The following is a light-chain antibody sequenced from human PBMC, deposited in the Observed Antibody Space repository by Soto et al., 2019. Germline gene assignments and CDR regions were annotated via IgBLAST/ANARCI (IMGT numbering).Light chain of an antibody. V-gene: IGKV3-15*01. J-gene: IGKJ5*01. CDR3: QQYDSWPPIT. CDR2: GAS. Sequence: EIVMTQSPATLSVSLGERATLSCRASQSVSTNLAWYQQKPAQAPRLLIYGASTRATGIPARFSGSGSGTEFTLTISSLQSEDFAVYYWQQYDSWPPITFGQGTRLEIK. CDR1: QSVSTN.